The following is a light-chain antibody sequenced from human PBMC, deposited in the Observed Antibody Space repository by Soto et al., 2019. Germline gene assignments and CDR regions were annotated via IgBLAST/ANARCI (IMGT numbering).Light chain of an antibody. CDR1: QSISSY. CDR2: AAS. Sequence: DIQMTQSPSTLSASVGDRVTITCRASQSISSYLNWYQQKPGKAPKLLIYAASTLQSAVPSRFSGSGSGTDFTLTISSLQPEDFAAYYCQQSYSTPLVTFGQGTRVEIK. J-gene: IGKJ5*01. CDR3: QQSYSTPLVT. V-gene: IGKV1-39*01.